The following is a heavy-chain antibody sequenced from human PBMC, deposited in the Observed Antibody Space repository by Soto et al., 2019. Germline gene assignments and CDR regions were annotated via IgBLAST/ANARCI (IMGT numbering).Heavy chain of an antibody. D-gene: IGHD1-26*01. J-gene: IGHJ2*01. Sequence: HPGGSLRLSCAASGFTFSSYWMDWARQAPGKGRVWVSRNNSDGSSTSYADSVKGRFTISRDNAKNTLYLKMNSLRAEDTAVYYCARGGSLNWSFDLWGRGTLVTLSS. CDR3: ARGGSLNWSFDL. CDR1: GFTFSSYW. V-gene: IGHV3-74*01. CDR2: NNSDGSST.